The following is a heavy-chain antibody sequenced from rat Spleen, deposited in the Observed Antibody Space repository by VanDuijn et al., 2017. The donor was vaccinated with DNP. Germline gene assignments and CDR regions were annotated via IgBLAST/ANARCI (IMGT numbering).Heavy chain of an antibody. Sequence: QVQLKESGPGLVQPSQTLSLACTVSGFALTDYHVHWVRQPSGKGLEWIAAISNGGSTYYNSVLKSRLSISRDTSRSQVFLKMNRLQTEDTAIYFCTRETGIDYWGQGVMVTVSS. CDR3: TRETGIDY. J-gene: IGHJ2*01. V-gene: IGHV2-6*01. D-gene: IGHD5-1*01. CDR2: ISNGGST. CDR1: GFALTDYH.